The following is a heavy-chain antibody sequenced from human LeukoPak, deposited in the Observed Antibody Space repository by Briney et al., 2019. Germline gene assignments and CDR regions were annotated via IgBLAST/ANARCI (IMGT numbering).Heavy chain of an antibody. CDR1: GFTFDDYA. Sequence: GGSLRLSCAASGFTFDDYAMHWVRQAPGKGLEWVSGISWNSGSIGYADSVKGRFTISRDNAENSLYLQMNGLRAEDTAVYYCARDGRRQQLVLDYWGQGTLVTVSS. CDR2: ISWNSGSI. CDR3: ARDGRRQQLVLDY. J-gene: IGHJ4*02. D-gene: IGHD6-13*01. V-gene: IGHV3-9*01.